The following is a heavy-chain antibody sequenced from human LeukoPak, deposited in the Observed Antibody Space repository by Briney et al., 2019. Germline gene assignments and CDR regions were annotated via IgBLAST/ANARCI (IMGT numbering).Heavy chain of an antibody. D-gene: IGHD3-10*01. CDR2: MNPNSGNT. Sequence: ASVKVSCKASGYTFTSYDINWVRQATGQGLEWMGWMNPNSGNTGYAQKFQGRVTMTRNTSISTAYMELSSLRSEDTAAYYCARGARSMVRRNWFDPWGQGTLVTVSS. J-gene: IGHJ5*02. CDR3: ARGARSMVRRNWFDP. CDR1: GYTFTSYD. V-gene: IGHV1-8*01.